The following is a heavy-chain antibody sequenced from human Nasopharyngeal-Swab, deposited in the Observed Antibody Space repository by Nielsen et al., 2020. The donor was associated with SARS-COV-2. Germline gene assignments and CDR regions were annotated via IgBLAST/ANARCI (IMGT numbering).Heavy chain of an antibody. CDR1: GFTFSSFW. D-gene: IGHD5-12*01. CDR3: VRATNLGGSLWVPDY. J-gene: IGHJ4*02. Sequence: GESLKISCAASGFTFSSFWMHWVRQAPGKGLVLVSRINDDGRDTIYADSVKGRFTISRDNAKNTLYLQMNSLRAEDTAVYYCVRATNLGGSLWVPDYWGQGTLVTVSS. CDR2: INDDGRDT. V-gene: IGHV3-74*01.